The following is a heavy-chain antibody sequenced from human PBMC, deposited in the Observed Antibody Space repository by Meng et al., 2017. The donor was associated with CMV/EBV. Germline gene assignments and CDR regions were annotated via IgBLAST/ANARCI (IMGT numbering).Heavy chain of an antibody. CDR3: ARRGSSPPPARNRAGYYYYYGMDV. V-gene: IGHV1-69*05. CDR1: GVTFSSYA. D-gene: IGHD6-6*01. Sequence: SVKVSCKASGVTFSSYAISWVRQAPGQGLEWMGGIIPIFGTANYAQTFQGRVTITTDESTSTAYMELSRLRPEDTAVSYCARRGSSPPPARNRAGYYYYYGMDVWGQGTTVTVSS. J-gene: IGHJ6*02. CDR2: IIPIFGTA.